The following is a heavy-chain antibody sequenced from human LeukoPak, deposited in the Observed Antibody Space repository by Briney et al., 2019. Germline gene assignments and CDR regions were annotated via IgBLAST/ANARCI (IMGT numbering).Heavy chain of an antibody. CDR3: AREVGYSSSFDY. Sequence: GGSLRLSCVGSGFTFRSIGMHWVRQAPGKGLEWVAVISYDGSNKYYADAVKGRFTISRDNSKNTLYLQMNSLRAEDTAVFYCAREVGYSSSFDYWGHGTLVTVSS. CDR2: ISYDGSNK. V-gene: IGHV3-30*19. CDR1: GFTFRSIG. J-gene: IGHJ4*01. D-gene: IGHD6-13*01.